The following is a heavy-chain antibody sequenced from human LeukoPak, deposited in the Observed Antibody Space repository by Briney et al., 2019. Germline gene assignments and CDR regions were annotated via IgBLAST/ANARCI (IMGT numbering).Heavy chain of an antibody. D-gene: IGHD3-10*01. Sequence: GGSLRLSCAASGFTVTNNYMSWVRQAPGKGLEWVSVIDSGVTTYYADSVKGRFTVSRDNSKNTLYLRMNSLRAEDTAVYYCANGLWFGMDVWGQGTTVTVPS. V-gene: IGHV3-66*01. CDR1: GFTVTNNY. CDR2: IDSGVTT. J-gene: IGHJ6*02. CDR3: ANGLWFGMDV.